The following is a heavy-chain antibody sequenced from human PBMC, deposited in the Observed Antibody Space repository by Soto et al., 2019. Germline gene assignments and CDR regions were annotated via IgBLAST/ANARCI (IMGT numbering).Heavy chain of an antibody. CDR3: ARGLAAAGTVYFQH. CDR1: GFTFNRYW. CDR2: TNSDGSST. J-gene: IGHJ1*01. D-gene: IGHD6-13*01. V-gene: IGHV3-74*01. Sequence: EVQLVESGGGLVQPGGSLRLSCAASGFTFNRYWMHWVRQGPGKGLMWGARTNSDGSSTRYADSVMGRFTISRDNAKNTVYLEMNSLRAEDTAVYYCARGLAAAGTVYFQHWGQGSLVTVSS.